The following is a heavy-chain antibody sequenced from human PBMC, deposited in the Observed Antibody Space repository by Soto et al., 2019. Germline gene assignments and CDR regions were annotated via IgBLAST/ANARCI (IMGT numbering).Heavy chain of an antibody. CDR3: ARDANYYDSSGYPDY. CDR2: ISAYNGNT. Sequence: ASVKVSCKASGYTFTSYGISWVRQAPGQGLEWMGWISAYNGNTNYAQKLQGRVTMTTDTSTSTAYMELRSLRSDDTAVYYCARDANYYDSSGYPDYWGQGTLVTVSS. V-gene: IGHV1-18*04. CDR1: GYTFTSYG. D-gene: IGHD3-22*01. J-gene: IGHJ4*02.